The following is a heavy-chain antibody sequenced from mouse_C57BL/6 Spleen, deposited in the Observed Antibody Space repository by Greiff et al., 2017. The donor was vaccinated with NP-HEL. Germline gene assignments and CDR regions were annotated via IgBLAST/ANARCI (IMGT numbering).Heavy chain of an antibody. J-gene: IGHJ4*01. D-gene: IGHD4-1*01. CDR3: ARPLTGTRGAMDY. Sequence: EVKLVESGGDLVKPGGSLKLSCAASGFTFSSYGMSWVRQTPDKRLEWVATISSGGSYTYYPDSVKGRFTISRDNAKNTLYLQMSSLKSEDTAMYYCARPLTGTRGAMDYWGQGTSVTVSS. CDR2: ISSGGSYT. CDR1: GFTFSSYG. V-gene: IGHV5-6*01.